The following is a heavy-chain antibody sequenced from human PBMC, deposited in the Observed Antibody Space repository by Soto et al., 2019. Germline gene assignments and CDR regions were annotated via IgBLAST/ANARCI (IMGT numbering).Heavy chain of an antibody. Sequence: GGSLRLSCAASGFTFSSYAMSWVRQAPGKGLEWVSAISGSGGSTYYADSVKGRFTISRDNSKNTLYLQMNSLRAEETAVYYCAKSQQLGGAHFDYWGQGTLVTVSS. CDR2: ISGSGGST. J-gene: IGHJ4*02. V-gene: IGHV3-23*01. CDR3: AKSQQLGGAHFDY. D-gene: IGHD6-13*01. CDR1: GFTFSSYA.